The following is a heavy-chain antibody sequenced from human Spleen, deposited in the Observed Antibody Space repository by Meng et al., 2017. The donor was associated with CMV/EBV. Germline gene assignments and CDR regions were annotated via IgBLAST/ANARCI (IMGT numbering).Heavy chain of an antibody. J-gene: IGHJ6*02. V-gene: IGHV4-59*01. Sequence: SETLSLTCAASGFTLSSYAMGWVRQAPGKGLEWIGHIYFTGSTNYNPSLKSRVTISVDTSTNQFSLKLGSVTAADTAVYYCARDNCGGDCWQSYYHYGMDVWGQGTTVTVSS. D-gene: IGHD2-21*01. CDR2: IYFTGST. CDR1: GFTLSSYA. CDR3: ARDNCGGDCWQSYYHYGMDV.